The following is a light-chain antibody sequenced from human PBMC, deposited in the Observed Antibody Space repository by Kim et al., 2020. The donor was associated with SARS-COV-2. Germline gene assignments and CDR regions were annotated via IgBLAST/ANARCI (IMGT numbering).Light chain of an antibody. CDR3: QSYNRDNVL. CDR1: SGSIDDNY. CDR2: EDD. J-gene: IGLJ2*01. V-gene: IGLV6-57*03. Sequence: GKTVTISCTRSSGSIDDNYGQWYQQRPGGVPTTVIYEDDQRPSGVSDRFSGSIDNSSNSASLTISGLRTEDEADYYCQSYNRDNVLFGGGTKVTVL.